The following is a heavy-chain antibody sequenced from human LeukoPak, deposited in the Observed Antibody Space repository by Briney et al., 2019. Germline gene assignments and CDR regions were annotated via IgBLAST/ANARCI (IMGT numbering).Heavy chain of an antibody. CDR2: INPNSGGT. D-gene: IGHD2-2*01. V-gene: IGHV1-2*02. Sequence: ASVKVSCKASGYTFTGYYMHWVRQAPGQGLEWMGWINPNSGGTNYAQKFQGRVTMTRDTSINTAYMELSRLRSDDTAVYYCARDRGYCSSTSCYDWFDPWGQGTLVTVSS. CDR3: ARDRGYCSSTSCYDWFDP. J-gene: IGHJ5*02. CDR1: GYTFTGYY.